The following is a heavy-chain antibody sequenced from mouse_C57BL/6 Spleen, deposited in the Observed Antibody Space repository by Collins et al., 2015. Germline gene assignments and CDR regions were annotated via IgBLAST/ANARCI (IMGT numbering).Heavy chain of an antibody. CDR2: IRSKSNNYAT. CDR3: VRHPYYGPFDY. CDR1: GFTFNTYA. D-gene: IGHD2-10*01. J-gene: IGHJ2*01. Sequence: EVQLVESGGGLVQPKGSLKLSCAASGFTFNTYAMNWVRQAPGKGLEWVARIRSKSNNYATYYADSVKDRFTISRDDSQSMLYLQMNNLKTEDTAMYYCVRHPYYGPFDYWGQGTTLTVSS. V-gene: IGHV10-1*02.